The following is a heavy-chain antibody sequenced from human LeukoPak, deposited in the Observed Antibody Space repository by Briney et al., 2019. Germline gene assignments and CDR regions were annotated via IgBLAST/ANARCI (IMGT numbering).Heavy chain of an antibody. V-gene: IGHV3-30*02. CDR1: GFIFSNYG. Sequence: GGSLRLSCAASGFIFSNYGMHWVRLSPDKGLEWLTFIRFDGTTQYYADSVRGRFTISRDNSKDTVSLQMYSLRTEDTGIYYCAKEGGDGSPFDYWGQGILVTVSS. J-gene: IGHJ4*02. CDR2: IRFDGTTQ. CDR3: AKEGGDGSPFDY. D-gene: IGHD5-24*01.